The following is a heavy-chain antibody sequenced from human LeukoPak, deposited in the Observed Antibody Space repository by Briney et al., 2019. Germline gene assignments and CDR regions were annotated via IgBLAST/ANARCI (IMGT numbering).Heavy chain of an antibody. CDR3: ARLKDGSGFAAY. D-gene: IGHD3-22*01. J-gene: IGHJ4*02. Sequence: TTSETLSLTCAVYGGSFSGYYWTWIRQPPGKGLEWIGEINHSGNTNYNPSLKSRVAISVDTSKNQFSLKLSSVIAADTALYYCARLKDGSGFAAYWGQGTQVTVSS. CDR1: GGSFSGYY. V-gene: IGHV4-34*01. CDR2: INHSGNT.